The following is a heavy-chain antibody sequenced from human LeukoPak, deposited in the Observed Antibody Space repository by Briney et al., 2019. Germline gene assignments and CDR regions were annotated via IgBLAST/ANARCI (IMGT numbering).Heavy chain of an antibody. CDR1: GGSFSGYY. D-gene: IGHD3-22*01. Sequence: PSETLSLTCAVYGGSFSGYYWSWIRQPPGKGLEWIGEINHSGSTNYNPSLKSRVTISVDTSKNQFSLKLSSVTAADTAVYYCARNYYDSSGYYYFYLDYWGQGTLVTVSS. J-gene: IGHJ4*02. CDR2: INHSGST. V-gene: IGHV4-34*01. CDR3: ARNYYDSSGYYYFYLDY.